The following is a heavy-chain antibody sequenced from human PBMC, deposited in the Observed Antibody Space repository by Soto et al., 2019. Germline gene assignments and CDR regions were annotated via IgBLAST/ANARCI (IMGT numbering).Heavy chain of an antibody. V-gene: IGHV4-34*01. CDR2: INHSGST. CDR3: ARATGSWYPNSNYYFDY. D-gene: IGHD6-13*01. Sequence: SETLSLTCAVYGGSFSGYYWSWIRQPPGKGLEWIGEINHSGSTNYNPSLKSRVTISVDTSKNQFSLKLSSVTAADTAVYYCARATGSWYPNSNYYFDYWGQGTLVTVSS. J-gene: IGHJ4*02. CDR1: GGSFSGYY.